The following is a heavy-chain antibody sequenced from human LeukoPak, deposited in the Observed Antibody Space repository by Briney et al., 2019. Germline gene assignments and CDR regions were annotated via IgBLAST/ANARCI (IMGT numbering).Heavy chain of an antibody. CDR3: AREYSSSSGRLFDY. CDR1: GYTFTGYY. V-gene: IGHV1-2*02. CDR2: INPKSGGT. D-gene: IGHD6-6*01. Sequence: ASVTVSCKASGYTFTGYYMHWVRQAPGQGLDWMGWINPKSGGTNYAQKFQGRVTMTRDTSISTAYMELSGLRSDDTAVYYCAREYSSSSGRLFDYWGPGTLVTVSS. J-gene: IGHJ4*02.